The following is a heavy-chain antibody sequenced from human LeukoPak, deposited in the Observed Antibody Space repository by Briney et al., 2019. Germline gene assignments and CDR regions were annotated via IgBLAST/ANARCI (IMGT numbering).Heavy chain of an antibody. CDR3: AKDLDCSSTSCYPDY. V-gene: IGHV3-23*01. D-gene: IGHD2-2*01. J-gene: IGHJ4*02. CDR2: ISGSGGST. CDR1: GFTFSSYA. Sequence: PGGSLRLSCAASGFTFSSYATSWVRQAPGKGLELVSAISGSGGSTYYADSVKGRFTISRDNSKNTLYLQMNSLRAEDTAVYYCAKDLDCSSTSCYPDYWGQGTLVTVSS.